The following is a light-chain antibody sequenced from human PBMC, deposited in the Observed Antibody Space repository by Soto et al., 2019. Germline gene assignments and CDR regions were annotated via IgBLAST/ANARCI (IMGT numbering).Light chain of an antibody. Sequence: QSALTQPASVSGSPGQSITISCTGSSSDVGGYKYVSWYQQHPGKAPKLMIYEVSNRPSGVSSRFSGSKSGNTASLTISGLQADDEADYYCSSYTNSITTPYVFGPGTKLTVL. J-gene: IGLJ1*01. CDR2: EVS. V-gene: IGLV2-14*01. CDR1: SSDVGGYKY. CDR3: SSYTNSITTPYV.